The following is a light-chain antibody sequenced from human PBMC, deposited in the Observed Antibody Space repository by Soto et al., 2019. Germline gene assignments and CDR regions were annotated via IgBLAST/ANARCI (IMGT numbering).Light chain of an antibody. CDR3: QQYGTSSGLFT. Sequence: ENVLTQSPGTLSLSPGEGATLSCRASQSVSGTYLAWYQQKPGQAPRLLIYGASNRATGSPDRLSGSGSGTDFTLTTSRLESEDFAVYYCQQYGTSSGLFTFGPGTKVDIK. V-gene: IGKV3-20*01. CDR1: QSVSGTY. CDR2: GAS. J-gene: IGKJ3*01.